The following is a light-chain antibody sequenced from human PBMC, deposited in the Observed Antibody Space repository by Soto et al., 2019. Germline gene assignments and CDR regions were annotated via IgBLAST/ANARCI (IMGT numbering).Light chain of an antibody. J-gene: IGKJ5*01. CDR1: QSVSSY. Sequence: IVVTMSPGVLSLSPGERASLCGRASQSVSSYLAWYQQKPGQAPRLLIYDASNRATGIPARFSGSGSGTDFTLTINSLEPEDFAVYYSQQRSNWPSITFGQGTLLEV. CDR2: DAS. V-gene: IGKV3-11*01. CDR3: QQRSNWPSIT.